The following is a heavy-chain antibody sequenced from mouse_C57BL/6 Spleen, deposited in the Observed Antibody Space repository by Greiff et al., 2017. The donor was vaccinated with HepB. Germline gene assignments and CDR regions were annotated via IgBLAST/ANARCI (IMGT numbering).Heavy chain of an antibody. V-gene: IGHV2-9-1*01. D-gene: IGHD2-5*01. CDR3: ARNLAYYSNYGGYFDY. CDR1: GFSLTSYA. CDR2: IWTGGGT. Sequence: VKLMESGPGLVAPSQSLSITCTVSGFSLTSYAISWVRQPPGKGLEWLGVIWTGGGTNYNSALKSRLSISKDNSKSQVFLKMNSLQTDDTARYYCARNLAYYSNYGGYFDYWGQGTTLTVSS. J-gene: IGHJ2*01.